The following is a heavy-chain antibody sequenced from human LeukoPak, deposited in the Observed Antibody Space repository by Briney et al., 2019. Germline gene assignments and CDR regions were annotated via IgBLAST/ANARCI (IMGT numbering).Heavy chain of an antibody. D-gene: IGHD6-19*01. CDR1: GFTFSSYW. CDR3: ARDTSDSVAGSQNYYYYYGMDV. CDR2: IKQDGSEK. V-gene: IGHV3-7*01. Sequence: GGSLRLSCAASGFTFSSYWMSWVRQAPGKGLEWVANIKQDGSEKYYVDSVKGRFTISRDNAKNSLYLQMNSLRAEDTAVYYCARDTSDSVAGSQNYYYYYGMDVWGQGTTVTVSS. J-gene: IGHJ6*02.